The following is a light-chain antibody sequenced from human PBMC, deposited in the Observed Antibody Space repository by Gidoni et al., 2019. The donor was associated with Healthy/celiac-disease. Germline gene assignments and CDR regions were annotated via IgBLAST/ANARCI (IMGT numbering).Light chain of an antibody. J-gene: IGKJ3*01. CDR2: DAS. CDR3: QRFNSYPRA. V-gene: IGKV1-13*02. CDR1: QGISSA. Sequence: GDRVTITCRASQGISSALAWCQQKPGKAPKLLIYDASSLESGFTSRFSGSGSGTDLTRTISSVQPVGLSTCDCQRFNSYPRAFGPGTRV.